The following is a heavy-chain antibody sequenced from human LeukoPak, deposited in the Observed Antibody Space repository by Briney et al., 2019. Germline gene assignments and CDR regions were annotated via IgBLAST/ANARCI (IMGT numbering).Heavy chain of an antibody. V-gene: IGHV3-7*01. CDR2: IKQDGSEK. CDR1: GFTFSSYW. D-gene: IGHD5-18*01. CDR3: ARDVRGSVTSYFYYYMDV. J-gene: IGHJ6*03. Sequence: GGSLILSCAASGFTFSSYWLSWVRQAPGKGLEWVANIKQDGSEKYSVDSAKGRFTISRDNAKNSLYLQMNSLRTEDTAVYYCARDVRGSVTSYFYYYMDVWGKGTTVTVSS.